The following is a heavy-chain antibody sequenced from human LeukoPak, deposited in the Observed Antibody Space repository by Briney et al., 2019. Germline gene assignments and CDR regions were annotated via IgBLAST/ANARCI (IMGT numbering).Heavy chain of an antibody. V-gene: IGHV4-31*03. D-gene: IGHD3-10*01. J-gene: IGHJ4*02. CDR3: ARVPIIRGVIED. CDR2: VYDSGST. Sequence: SQTLSLTCTVSGGSISRGGDYWSWIRQHPGKGLEWIGYVYDSGSTYYNPSLKSRVTISADTSKNQFSLKLSSVTAADTAVFYCARVPIIRGVIEDWGQGTLDSVSS. CDR1: GGSISRGGDY.